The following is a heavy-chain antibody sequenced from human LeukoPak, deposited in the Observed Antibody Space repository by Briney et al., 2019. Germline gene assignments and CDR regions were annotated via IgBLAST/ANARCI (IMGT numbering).Heavy chain of an antibody. V-gene: IGHV4-34*01. CDR1: GGSFSGYY. D-gene: IGHD6-19*01. J-gene: IGHJ4*02. Sequence: KPSETLSLTCAVYGGSFSGYYWSWIRQPPGRGLEWIGEINHSGSTNYNPSLKSRVIMSVDTSKNQFSLKLNSVTAADTAVYYSVRVSNSAWYEWGQGTLVTVSS. CDR2: INHSGST. CDR3: VRVSNSAWYE.